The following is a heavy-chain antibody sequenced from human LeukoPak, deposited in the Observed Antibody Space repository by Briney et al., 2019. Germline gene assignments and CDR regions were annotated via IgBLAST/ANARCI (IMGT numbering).Heavy chain of an antibody. D-gene: IGHD3-10*01. V-gene: IGHV1-69*04. CDR1: GGTFSSYA. CDR3: ARDLGTLDFGDY. Sequence: GASVKVSCKASGGTFSSYAISWVRQAPGQGLEWMGRIIPILGIANYAQKFQGRVTITADKSTSTAYMELSSLRSEDTAVYYCARDLGTLDFGDYWGQGTLVTVSS. J-gene: IGHJ4*02. CDR2: IIPILGIA.